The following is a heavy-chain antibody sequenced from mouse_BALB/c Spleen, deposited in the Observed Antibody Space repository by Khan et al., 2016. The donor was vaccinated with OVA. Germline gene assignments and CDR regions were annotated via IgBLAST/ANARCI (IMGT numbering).Heavy chain of an antibody. CDR1: GYTFTDYN. CDR3: ARSIYYYVSSYVGAMDY. V-gene: IGHV1-18*01. CDR2: INPNNGGT. Sequence: EVQLQQSGPELVKPGASVKISCKASGYTFTDYNMDWVKQSHGKSLEWIGDINPNNGGTIYNQKFKDKATLTVDKSSSTAYMELRSLTSDDTAIYYCARSIYYYVSSYVGAMDYWGQGTSVTVSS. D-gene: IGHD1-1*01. J-gene: IGHJ4*01.